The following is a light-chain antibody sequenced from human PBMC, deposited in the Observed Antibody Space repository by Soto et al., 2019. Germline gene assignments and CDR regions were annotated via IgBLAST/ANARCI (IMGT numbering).Light chain of an antibody. V-gene: IGLV1-47*01. J-gene: IGLJ3*02. CDR1: SSNIGTNY. CDR2: RNN. CDR3: AAWDDSLRV. Sequence: QSVLTQPPSASGTPGQRVTISCSGSSSNIGTNYVYWYQQLPGTAPKLLIYRNNQRPSGVPDRFSGSKSGTSASLAISGLRSEDDADYYCAAWDDSLRVFGGGTKLTVL.